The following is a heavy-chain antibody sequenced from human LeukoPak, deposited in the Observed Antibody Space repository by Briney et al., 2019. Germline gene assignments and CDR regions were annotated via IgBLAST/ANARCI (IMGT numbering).Heavy chain of an antibody. V-gene: IGHV3-21*01. Sequence: GGSLRLSCGASGLTFSSYSMNWVRQAPGKGLEGVSSISSSRSYIYYADSVKGRFTISRDNAKNSLYLQMNSLRAEDTAVYYCARALGYNHGYSLCFVYWGQGTLVSASS. CDR1: GLTFSSYS. CDR3: ARALGYNHGYSLCFVY. CDR2: ISSSRSYI. D-gene: IGHD5-18*01. J-gene: IGHJ4*02.